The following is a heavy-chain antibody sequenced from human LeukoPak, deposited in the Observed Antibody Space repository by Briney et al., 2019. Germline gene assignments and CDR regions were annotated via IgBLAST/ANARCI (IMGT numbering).Heavy chain of an antibody. CDR3: AREGDYGGNFDY. D-gene: IGHD4-23*01. J-gene: IGHJ4*02. V-gene: IGHV3-13*01. CDR2: IGTAGDT. Sequence: GGSLRLSCAASGFTFSSYDMHWVRQATGKGLEWVSAIGTAGDTYYPGSVKGRFTISRENAKNSLYLQMNSLRAGDTAVYYCAREGDYGGNFDYWGQGTLVTVSS. CDR1: GFTFSSYD.